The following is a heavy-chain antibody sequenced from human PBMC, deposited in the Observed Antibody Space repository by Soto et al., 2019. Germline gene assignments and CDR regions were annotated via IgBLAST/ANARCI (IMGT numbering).Heavy chain of an antibody. Sequence: QITLKESGPTLVKPTQTLTLTCTFSGFSLTTSGVGVGWIRQPPGKALEWLALIYWDDDKRYTPSLKSRLTIPKDTSKNQVVLRMTNMDPVDTATYYCARDSSDWYGFDYWGQGTLVTVSS. CDR1: GFSLTTSGVG. J-gene: IGHJ4*02. V-gene: IGHV2-5*02. CDR3: ARDSSDWYGFDY. D-gene: IGHD6-19*01. CDR2: IYWDDDK.